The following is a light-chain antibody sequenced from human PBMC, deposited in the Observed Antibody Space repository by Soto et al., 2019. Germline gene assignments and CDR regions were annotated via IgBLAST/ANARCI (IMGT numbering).Light chain of an antibody. CDR3: QQYGSSAWT. Sequence: EIVLTQSPGTLSLSPGERATLSCRASQSVSSSYLAWYQQKPGQAPRLLIYGASSSATGIPVRFSGSGSGRDFTLTISRLEPEDFAVYYCQQYGSSAWTFGQGTKVEIK. J-gene: IGKJ1*01. CDR2: GAS. CDR1: QSVSSSY. V-gene: IGKV3-20*01.